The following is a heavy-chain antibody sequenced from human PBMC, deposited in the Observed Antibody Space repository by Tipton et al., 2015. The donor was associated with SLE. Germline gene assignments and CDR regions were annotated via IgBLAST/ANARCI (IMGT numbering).Heavy chain of an antibody. J-gene: IGHJ3*02. V-gene: IGHV4-39*07. Sequence: TLSLTCTVSGGSISTSSYYWAWIRQPPGKGLECIGNINYRGTTSYNPSLKSQVTMSVDTSQNQFSLTLRSVTAADTAIYYCARWNFVTMTGGFDIWGQGTMVTVSS. CDR1: GGSISTSSYY. CDR2: INYRGTT. CDR3: ARWNFVTMTGGFDI. D-gene: IGHD1-7*01.